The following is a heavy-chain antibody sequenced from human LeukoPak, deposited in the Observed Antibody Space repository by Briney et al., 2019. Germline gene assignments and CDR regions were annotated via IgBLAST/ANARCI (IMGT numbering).Heavy chain of an antibody. D-gene: IGHD6-19*01. CDR2: IRYDGSNK. J-gene: IGHJ4*02. CDR3: AKDLAVPVAGLPDY. CDR1: GFTFSSYG. Sequence: GGSLRLSCAASGFTFSSYGMHWVRQAPGKGLEWVAFIRYDGSNKYYADSVKGRFTISRDNSKNTLYLQMNSLRAEDTAVYYCAKDLAVPVAGLPDYWGQGTLVTVSS. V-gene: IGHV3-30*02.